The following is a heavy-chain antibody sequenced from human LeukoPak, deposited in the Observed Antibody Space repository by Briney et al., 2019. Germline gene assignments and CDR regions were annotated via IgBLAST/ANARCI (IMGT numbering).Heavy chain of an antibody. CDR1: GCSISSGVYY. V-gene: IGHV4-31*03. Sequence: SETLSLTCTVSGCSISSGVYYWSWIRQHPGKGLEWIGYIYYSGSTYYNPSLKSRVTISVDTSKNQFSLKLSSVTAADTAVYYCARDGYYDSGGKGFDYWGQGTLVTVSS. CDR3: ARDGYYDSGGKGFDY. D-gene: IGHD3-22*01. J-gene: IGHJ4*02. CDR2: IYYSGST.